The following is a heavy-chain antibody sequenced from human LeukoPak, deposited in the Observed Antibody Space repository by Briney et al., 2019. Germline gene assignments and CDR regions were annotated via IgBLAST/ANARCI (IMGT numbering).Heavy chain of an antibody. CDR3: AKRSDYGGNWNYFDY. CDR2: TSTSGGST. V-gene: IGHV3-23*01. Sequence: GGSLRLSCAASGFTFSTYGMSWVRQAPGKGLEWVSATSTSGGSTYYADSVKGRFTISRDNSMNTLYLQMNSLRAEDTAVYYCAKRSDYGGNWNYFDYWGQGTLVTVSS. D-gene: IGHD4-23*01. CDR1: GFTFSTYG. J-gene: IGHJ4*02.